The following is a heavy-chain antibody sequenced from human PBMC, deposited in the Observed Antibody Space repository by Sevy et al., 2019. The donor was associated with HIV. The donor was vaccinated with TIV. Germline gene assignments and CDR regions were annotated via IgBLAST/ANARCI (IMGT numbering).Heavy chain of an antibody. D-gene: IGHD3-3*01. V-gene: IGHV3-21*01. J-gene: IGHJ4*02. CDR1: GFTFSSYS. CDR3: ARGKYYDLWGGYYAVRSFDY. Sequence: GGSLRLSCAASGFTFSSYSMNWVRQAPGKGLEWVSSISSSSSYIYYADSVKGRFTISRDNAKNSLYLQMNSLRAEDRGVCYWARGKYYDLWGGYYAVRSFDYWGQGTLVTVSS. CDR2: ISSSSSYI.